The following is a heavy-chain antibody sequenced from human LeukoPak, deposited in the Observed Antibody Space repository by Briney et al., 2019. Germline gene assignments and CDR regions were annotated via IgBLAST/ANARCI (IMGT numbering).Heavy chain of an antibody. D-gene: IGHD2-2*01. CDR2: ISAYNGNT. Sequence: ASVKVSCKASGYTFTSYGISWVRQAPGQGLEWMGWISAYNGNTNYAQKLQGRVTMTTDTSTSTAYMELRSLRSDDTAVYYCARDGNHMGIDQVIAVVPAAVNFDYWGQGTLVTVSS. CDR3: ARDGNHMGIDQVIAVVPAAVNFDY. CDR1: GYTFTSYG. V-gene: IGHV1-18*01. J-gene: IGHJ4*02.